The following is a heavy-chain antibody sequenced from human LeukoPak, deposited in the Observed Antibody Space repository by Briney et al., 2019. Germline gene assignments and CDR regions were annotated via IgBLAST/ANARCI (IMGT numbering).Heavy chain of an antibody. CDR2: IYYSGST. CDR3: ARDTYSSSWYYFDY. V-gene: IGHV4-59*01. J-gene: IGHJ4*02. D-gene: IGHD6-13*01. CDR1: GGSISSYY. Sequence: XETLSLTCTVSGGSISSYYWSWIRQPPGKGLEWIGYIYYSGSTNYNPSLKSRVTISVDTSKNQFSLKLSSVTAADTAVYYCARDTYSSSWYYFDYWGQGTLVTVSS.